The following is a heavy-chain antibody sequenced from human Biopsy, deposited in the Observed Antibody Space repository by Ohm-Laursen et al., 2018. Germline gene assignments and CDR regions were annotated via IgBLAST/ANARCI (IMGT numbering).Heavy chain of an antibody. CDR1: GGSVGSGAFH. Sequence: TLSLTCSVSGGSVGSGAFHWGWIRQPPGKGLEWIGHVYYTGNTNYTPSLKSRVTISMDMSKNQFSLRLSSVTAADTAVYYCVRQGGYFQNWGPGSQVAVSS. D-gene: IGHD5-12*01. CDR2: VYYTGNT. V-gene: IGHV4-61*08. CDR3: VRQGGYFQN. J-gene: IGHJ1*01.